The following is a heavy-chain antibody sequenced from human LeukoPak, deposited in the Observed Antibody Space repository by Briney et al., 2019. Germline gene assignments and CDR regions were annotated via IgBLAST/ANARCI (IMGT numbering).Heavy chain of an antibody. J-gene: IGHJ4*02. D-gene: IGHD6-19*01. V-gene: IGHV4-39*01. CDR2: IYYSGST. CDR1: GGSISSSSYY. CDR3: ARQGIAVAGTGFDY. Sequence: NPLETLSLTCTVSGGSISSSSYYWGWIRQPPGKGLEWIGSIYYSGSTYYNPSLKSRVTISVDTSKNQFSLKLSSVTAADTAVYYCARQGIAVAGTGFDYWGQGTLVTVSS.